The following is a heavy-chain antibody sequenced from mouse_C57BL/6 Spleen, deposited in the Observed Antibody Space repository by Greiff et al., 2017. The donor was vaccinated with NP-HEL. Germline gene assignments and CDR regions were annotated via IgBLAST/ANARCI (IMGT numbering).Heavy chain of an antibody. CDR3: ARLGGSSYGYFDV. CDR1: GYTFTSYG. D-gene: IGHD1-1*01. J-gene: IGHJ1*03. CDR2: IYPRSGNT. V-gene: IGHV1-81*01. Sequence: QVQLQQSGAELARPGASVKLSCKASGYTFTSYGISWVKQRTGQGLEWIGEIYPRSGNTYYNEKFKGKATLTADKSSSTAYMELRSLTSEDSAVYFCARLGGSSYGYFDVWGTGTTVTVSS.